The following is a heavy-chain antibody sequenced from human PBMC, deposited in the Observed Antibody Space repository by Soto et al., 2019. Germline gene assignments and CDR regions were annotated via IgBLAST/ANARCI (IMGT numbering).Heavy chain of an antibody. J-gene: IGHJ3*02. V-gene: IGHV3-30*18. CDR2: ISYDGSNK. CDR1: GFTFSSYG. D-gene: IGHD1-26*01. CDR3: AKEPLEEWELPSADAFDI. Sequence: PGGSLRLSCAASGFTFSSYGMHWVRQAPGKGLEWVAVISYDGSNKYYADSVKGRFTISRDNSKNTLYLQMNSLRAEDTAVYYCAKEPLEEWELPSADAFDIWGQGTMVTVSS.